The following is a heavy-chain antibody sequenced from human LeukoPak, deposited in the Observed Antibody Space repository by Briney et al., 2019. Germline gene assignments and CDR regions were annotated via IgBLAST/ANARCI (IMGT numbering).Heavy chain of an antibody. J-gene: IGHJ4*02. V-gene: IGHV3-9*01. CDR1: GFTLDDYA. CDR3: ANVGYVWELRVEFDY. Sequence: PGGSLRLSYAASGFTLDDYAMHWVRQAPGKGLAWVSGISWNSGSIGYADSMKVRFTIYRDNAKLSLDLHMNSLRAEDAAFFYCANVGYVWELRVEFDYWGQGTLVTVSS. CDR2: ISWNSGSI. D-gene: IGHD1-26*01.